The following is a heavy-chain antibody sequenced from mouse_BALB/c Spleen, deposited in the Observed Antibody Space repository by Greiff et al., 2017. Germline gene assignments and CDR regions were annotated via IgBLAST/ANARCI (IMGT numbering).Heavy chain of an antibody. V-gene: IGHV5-6-5*01. J-gene: IGHJ4*01. CDR2: ISSGGST. CDR3: AREGYGYEGYAMDY. D-gene: IGHD1-2*01. CDR1: GFTFSSYA. Sequence: EVKLMESGGGLVKPGGSLKLSCAASGFTFSSYAMSWVRQTPEKRLEWVASISSGGSTYYPDSVKGRFTISRDNARNILYLQMSSLRSEDTAMYYCAREGYGYEGYAMDYWGQGTSVTVSS.